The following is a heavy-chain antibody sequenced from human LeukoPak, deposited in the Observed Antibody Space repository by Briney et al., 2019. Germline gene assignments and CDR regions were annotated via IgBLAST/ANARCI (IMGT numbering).Heavy chain of an antibody. D-gene: IGHD6-13*01. V-gene: IGHV5-51*01. Sequence: GESLKISCKGSGYSFSNYWIGWVRQMPGKGLEWMGIIYPGDSDTRYSPPFQGQVTISADKSINTAYLQWSSLKASDTAMYYCARRSSSWYDGQYYYGMDVLGQGTTVTVSS. J-gene: IGHJ6*02. CDR2: IYPGDSDT. CDR3: ARRSSSWYDGQYYYGMDV. CDR1: GYSFSNYW.